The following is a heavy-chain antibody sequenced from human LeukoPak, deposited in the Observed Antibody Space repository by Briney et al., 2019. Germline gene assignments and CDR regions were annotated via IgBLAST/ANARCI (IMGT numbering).Heavy chain of an antibody. D-gene: IGHD6-13*01. V-gene: IGHV4-39*07. CDR3: VGDSTSWTSWFDP. CDR1: GGSISSDIYY. CDR2: ISYSGST. J-gene: IGHJ5*02. Sequence: SETLSLTCTVSGGSISSDIYYWGWIRQPPDKGLEWIGSISYSGSTYYNPSLKSRVTISIDTSKNQFSLKLRSVTAADTAVCYCVGDSTSWTSWFDPWGQGTLVTVSS.